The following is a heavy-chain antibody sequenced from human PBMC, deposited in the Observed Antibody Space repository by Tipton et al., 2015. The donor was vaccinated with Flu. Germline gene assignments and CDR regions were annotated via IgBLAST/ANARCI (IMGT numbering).Heavy chain of an antibody. D-gene: IGHD4-17*01. J-gene: IGHJ4*02. V-gene: IGHV4-59*01. CDR3: ASYPYGDYDY. CDR1: GGSISSYY. Sequence: LSLTCTVSGGSISSYYWSWIRQPPGKGLEWIGYIYYSGSTNYNPSLKSRVTISVDTSKNQFSLKLSSVTAADTAVYYCASYPYGDYDYWGQGTLVTVSS. CDR2: IYYSGST.